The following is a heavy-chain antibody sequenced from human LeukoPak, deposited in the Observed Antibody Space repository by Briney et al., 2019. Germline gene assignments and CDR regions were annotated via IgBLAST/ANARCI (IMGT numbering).Heavy chain of an antibody. CDR3: ARGLHPGYFQH. V-gene: IGHV4-4*07. D-gene: IGHD2-21*01. CDR2: IYTSGST. CDR1: GGSISSYY. J-gene: IGHJ1*01. Sequence: SETLSLTCTVSGGSISSYYWSWIRQPAGKGLEWIGRIYTSGSTNYNPSLKSRGTISLDTSKNQFSLKVTSVTAADTAVYYCARGLHPGYFQHWGQGTLVTASS.